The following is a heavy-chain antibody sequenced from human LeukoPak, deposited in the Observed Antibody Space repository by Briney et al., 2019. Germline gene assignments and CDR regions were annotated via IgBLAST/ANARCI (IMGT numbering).Heavy chain of an antibody. CDR1: GGSISSSSYY. CDR2: IYYSGST. Sequence: NPSETLSLTCTVSGGSISSSSYYWGWIRQPPGKGLEWIGSIYYSGSTFYNPSLKSRVTISVDTSKNQFSLKLSSVTAADTAVYYCARDTSITGTQRIDYWGQGTLVTVSS. D-gene: IGHD1-20*01. CDR3: ARDTSITGTQRIDY. V-gene: IGHV4-39*07. J-gene: IGHJ4*02.